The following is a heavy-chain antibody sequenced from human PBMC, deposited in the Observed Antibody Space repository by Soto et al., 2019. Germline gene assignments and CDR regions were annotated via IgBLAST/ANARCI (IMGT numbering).Heavy chain of an antibody. J-gene: IGHJ6*03. CDR3: ARGPGYCSSTSCYSPHYMDV. D-gene: IGHD2-2*01. CDR2: INSDGSST. V-gene: IGHV3-74*01. CDR1: GFTFSSYW. Sequence: GGSLRLSCAASGFTFSSYWMHWVRQAPGKGLVWVSRINSDGSSTSYADSVKGRFTISRDNAKNTLYLQMNSLRAEDTAVYYCARGPGYCSSTSCYSPHYMDVWGKGTTVTVSS.